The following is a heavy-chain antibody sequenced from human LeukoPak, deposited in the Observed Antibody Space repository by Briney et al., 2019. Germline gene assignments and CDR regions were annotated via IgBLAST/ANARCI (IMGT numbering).Heavy chain of an antibody. CDR2: ISGSSSHI. Sequence: GGSLRLSCAASGFTVSSNYMSWVRQAPGKGLEWVSSISGSSSHIFYAESVRGRFTISRDNARNSLYLQMNSLRAEDTAVYYCARDRGVVVPAAPYYYYYGMDVWGQGTTVTVSS. CDR1: GFTVSSNY. J-gene: IGHJ6*02. CDR3: ARDRGVVVPAAPYYYYYGMDV. V-gene: IGHV3-21*01. D-gene: IGHD2-2*01.